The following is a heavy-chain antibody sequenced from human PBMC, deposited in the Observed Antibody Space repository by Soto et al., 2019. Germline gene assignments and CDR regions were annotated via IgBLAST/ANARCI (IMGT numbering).Heavy chain of an antibody. V-gene: IGHV3-23*01. CDR3: AKAYGDHSYYYGMDV. Sequence: GGSLRLSCAASGFTFSSYAMSWVRQAPGKGLEWVSAISGSGGSTYYADSVKGRFTISRDNSKNTLYLQMNSLRAEDTAVYYCAKAYGDHSYYYGMDVWGQGTTVTVSS. D-gene: IGHD4-17*01. CDR2: ISGSGGST. CDR1: GFTFSSYA. J-gene: IGHJ6*02.